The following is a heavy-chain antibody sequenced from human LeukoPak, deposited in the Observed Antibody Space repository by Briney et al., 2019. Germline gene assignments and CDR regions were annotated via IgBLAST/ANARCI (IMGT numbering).Heavy chain of an antibody. D-gene: IGHD2-2*01. V-gene: IGHV4-38-2*02. CDR2: IYHSGST. CDR1: GYSISSGYY. Sequence: PSQTLSLTCTVSGYSISSGYYWGWIRQPPGKGLEWIGSIYHSGSTYYNPSLKGRVTISVDTSKNQFSLKLSSVTATDTAVYYCARDRGYCSSTSCSRNWFDPWGQGTLVTVSS. J-gene: IGHJ5*02. CDR3: ARDRGYCSSTSCSRNWFDP.